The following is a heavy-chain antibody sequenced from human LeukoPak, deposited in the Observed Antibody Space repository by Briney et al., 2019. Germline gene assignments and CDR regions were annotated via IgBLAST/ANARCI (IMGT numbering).Heavy chain of an antibody. J-gene: IGHJ6*02. Sequence: SVKVSCKASGGTFSSYAISWVRQAPGQGLEWMGRIIPILGIANYAQKFQGRVTITADKSTSTAYMELSSLRSEDTAVYYCARGGYCSSTSCYFYYYYYGMDVWGQGTTVTVSS. V-gene: IGHV1-69*04. CDR3: ARGGYCSSTSCYFYYYYYGMDV. D-gene: IGHD2-2*01. CDR1: GGTFSSYA. CDR2: IIPILGIA.